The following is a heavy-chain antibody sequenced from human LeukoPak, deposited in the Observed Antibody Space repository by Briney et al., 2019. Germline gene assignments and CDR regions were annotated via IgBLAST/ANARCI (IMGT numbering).Heavy chain of an antibody. CDR1: GYSFTSYW. Sequence: GVSRQISCQGSGYSFTSYWIGWVRPMPGKGLAWMGIIYPVDSATRYSPSFQGQVAISADTSIRTAYLQWSSLKASDTAMYYCATPAYYYYSSGYEGYFDYWGQGTLVTVSS. CDR2: IYPVDSAT. V-gene: IGHV5-51*01. CDR3: ATPAYYYYSSGYEGYFDY. D-gene: IGHD3-22*01. J-gene: IGHJ4*02.